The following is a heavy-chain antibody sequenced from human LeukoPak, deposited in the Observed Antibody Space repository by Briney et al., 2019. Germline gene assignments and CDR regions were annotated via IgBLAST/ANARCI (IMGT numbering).Heavy chain of an antibody. V-gene: IGHV1-8*01. CDR3: ARVNSGSYQDHHDH. Sequence: ASVKVSCKASGYTFTSYDINWVRQATGQGLEWMGWMNPNSGNTGYAQKFQGRVTMTRNTSISTAYMELSSLRSEDTAVYYCARVNSGSYQDHHDHWGQGTLVTVSS. CDR2: MNPNSGNT. CDR1: GYTFTSYD. D-gene: IGHD1-26*01. J-gene: IGHJ4*02.